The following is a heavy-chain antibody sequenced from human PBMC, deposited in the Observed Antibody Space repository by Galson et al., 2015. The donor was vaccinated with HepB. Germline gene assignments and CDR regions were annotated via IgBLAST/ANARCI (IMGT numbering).Heavy chain of an antibody. CDR1: GGSFSDYY. V-gene: IGHV4-34*01. D-gene: IGHD3-10*01. CDR3: ARDVPSIYYYGSGVDAFDI. J-gene: IGHJ3*02. Sequence: LSLTCAVYGGSFSDYYWSWIRQPPGKGLEWIGEINHSGSTNYNPSLKSRVTISVDTSKNQFSLKLSSVTAADTAVYYCARDVPSIYYYGSGVDAFDIWGQGTMVTISS. CDR2: INHSGST.